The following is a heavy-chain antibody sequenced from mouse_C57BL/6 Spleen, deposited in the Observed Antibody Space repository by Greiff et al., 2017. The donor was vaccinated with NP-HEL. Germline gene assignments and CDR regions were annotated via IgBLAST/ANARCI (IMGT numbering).Heavy chain of an antibody. CDR2: INPSTGGT. V-gene: IGHV1-42*01. Sequence: EVQLQQSGPELVKPGASVKISCKASGYSFTGYYMNWVKQSPEKSLEWIGEINPSTGGTTYNQKFKAKATLTVDKSSSTAYMQLKSLTSEDSAVYYCARLPNYGSSYDWYFDVWGTGTTVTVSS. D-gene: IGHD1-1*01. CDR1: GYSFTGYY. CDR3: ARLPNYGSSYDWYFDV. J-gene: IGHJ1*03.